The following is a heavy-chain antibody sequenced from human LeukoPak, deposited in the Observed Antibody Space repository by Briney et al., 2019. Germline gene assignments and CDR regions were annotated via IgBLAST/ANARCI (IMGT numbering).Heavy chain of an antibody. J-gene: IGHJ4*02. CDR2: IYYSGST. V-gene: IGHV4-59*08. D-gene: IGHD6-13*01. CDR1: GGSISSYY. Sequence: SETLSLTCTVSGGSISSYYWSWIRQPPGKGLEWIGYIYYSGSTNYNPSLKSRVTISVDTSKNQFSLKLSSVTAADTAVYYCARQQLAAAAPGYWGQGTLVTVSS. CDR3: ARQQLAAAAPGY.